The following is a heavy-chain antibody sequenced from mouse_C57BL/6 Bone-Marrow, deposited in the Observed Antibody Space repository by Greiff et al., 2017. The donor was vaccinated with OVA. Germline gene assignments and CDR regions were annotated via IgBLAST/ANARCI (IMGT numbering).Heavy chain of an antibody. V-gene: IGHV1-42*01. CDR3: ARRKWDTLFAY. CDR2: INPSTGGT. D-gene: IGHD1-3*01. CDR1: GYSFTGYY. Sequence: VQLKEPGPELVKPGASVKISCKPSGYSFTGYYMNWVKQSPEKSLEWIGEINPSTGGTTYNQKSKAKATLTVDKSSSTAYMQLKSLTSEDSAVYYCARRKWDTLFAYWGQGTLVTVSA. J-gene: IGHJ3*01.